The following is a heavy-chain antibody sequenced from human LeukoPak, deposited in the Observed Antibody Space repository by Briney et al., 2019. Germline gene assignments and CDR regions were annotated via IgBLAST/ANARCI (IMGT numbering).Heavy chain of an antibody. CDR2: INHSGST. CDR1: GGSFSGCY. D-gene: IGHD1-26*01. V-gene: IGHV4-34*01. J-gene: IGHJ4*02. CDR3: ARVSGSYSPFDY. Sequence: SETLSLTCAVYGGSFSGCYWSWIRQPPGKGLEWIGEINHSGSTNYNPSLKSRVTISVDTSKNQFSLKLSSVTAADTAVYYCARVSGSYSPFDYWGQGTLVTVSS.